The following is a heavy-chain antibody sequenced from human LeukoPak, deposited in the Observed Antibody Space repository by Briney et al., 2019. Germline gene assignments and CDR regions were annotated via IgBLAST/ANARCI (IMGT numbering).Heavy chain of an antibody. CDR2: IIPMFGTA. J-gene: IGHJ4*02. D-gene: IGHD3-10*01. CDR3: STAGSIEYHGSGGYYPY. CDR1: GGTFNNYD. Sequence: SMKVSCKASGGTFNNYDITWVRQAPGQGLEWMGGIIPMFGTAKYAQKFQGRVTITADKSTSTAYMELTNLRSEDTAVYYCSTAGSIEYHGSGGYYPYWGQGDVVTVSS. V-gene: IGHV1-69*06.